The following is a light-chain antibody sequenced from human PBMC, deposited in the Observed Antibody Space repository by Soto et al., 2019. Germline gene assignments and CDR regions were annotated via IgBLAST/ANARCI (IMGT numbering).Light chain of an antibody. CDR1: SSDVGGYNY. CDR2: DVD. J-gene: IGLJ2*01. V-gene: IGLV2-14*01. CDR3: SSYTSSSTPVV. Sequence: QSALTQPASVSGSPGQSITISCTGTSSDVGGYNYVSWYQQHPGKAPKLMIYDVDNRPSGVSNRLSGSKSGNTASLTISGLQAEDEADHYCSSYTSSSTPVVFGVGTPLPVL.